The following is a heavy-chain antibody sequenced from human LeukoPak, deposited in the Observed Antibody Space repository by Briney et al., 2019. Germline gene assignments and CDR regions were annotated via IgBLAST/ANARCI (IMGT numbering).Heavy chain of an antibody. J-gene: IGHJ4*02. CDR3: ARDQEEGYFDY. Sequence: SETLSLTCAVSGGSISSAGYYWSWIRQHPGKGLEWIGYIYYSGSTYYNPSLKSRVTISVDTSKNQFSLKLSSVTAADTAVYYCARDQEEGYFDYWGQGTLVTVSS. CDR2: IYYSGST. CDR1: GGSISSAGYY. V-gene: IGHV4-31*11.